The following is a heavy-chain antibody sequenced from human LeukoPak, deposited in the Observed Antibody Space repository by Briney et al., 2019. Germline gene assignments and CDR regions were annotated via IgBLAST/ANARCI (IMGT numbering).Heavy chain of an antibody. CDR1: GFTFSSYG. CDR2: IRYDGSNK. J-gene: IGHJ4*02. Sequence: PGGSLRLSCAASGFTFSSYGMHWVRQAPGKGLEWVAFIRYDGSNKYYADSVKGRFTISRDNSKNTLYLQMNSLRAEDTAVYYCAKVSNSPDSSSDYWGQGTLVTVSS. CDR3: AKVSNSPDSSSDY. D-gene: IGHD6-6*01. V-gene: IGHV3-30*02.